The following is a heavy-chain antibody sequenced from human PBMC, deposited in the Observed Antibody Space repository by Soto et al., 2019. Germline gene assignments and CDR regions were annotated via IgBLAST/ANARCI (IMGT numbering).Heavy chain of an antibody. Sequence: SVKVSCKASGGTFSSYAISWVRQAPGQGLEWMGGIIPIFGTANYAQKFQGRVTITADESTSTAYMELSSLRSEDTAVYYCARDRYDFWIGYYQRRYGMDVWGQGTTVTVSS. CDR1: GGTFSSYA. CDR3: ARDRYDFWIGYYQRRYGMDV. D-gene: IGHD3-3*01. V-gene: IGHV1-69*13. J-gene: IGHJ6*02. CDR2: IIPIFGTA.